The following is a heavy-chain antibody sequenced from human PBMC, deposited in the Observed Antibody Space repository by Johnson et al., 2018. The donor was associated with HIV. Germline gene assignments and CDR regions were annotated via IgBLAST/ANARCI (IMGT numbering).Heavy chain of an antibody. Sequence: QVQLVESGGGLVQPGGSLRLSCASGFTVSTNYMSWVRQAPGKGLEWVAAIWDDGTNKNYAESVNGRFTISRDNSKKTLYLQMNSLRPEDTAVYYCARGLELYLDLGWDDAFDIWGQGTMVTVSS. J-gene: IGHJ3*02. CDR2: IWDDGTNK. D-gene: IGHD1-26*01. V-gene: IGHV3-33*08. CDR3: ARGLELYLDLGWDDAFDI. CDR1: GFTVSTNY.